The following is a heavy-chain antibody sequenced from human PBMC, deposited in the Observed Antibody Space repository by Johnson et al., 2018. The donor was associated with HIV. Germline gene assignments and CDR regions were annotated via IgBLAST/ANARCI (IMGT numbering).Heavy chain of an antibody. Sequence: EVQLVESGGGLVKPGGSLRLSCAASGFTFSDYYMSWIRQAPGKGLEWVARIKSKTDGGTTDYAAPVKGRFTIPRDYTKSTLHLQMNSLQTEDTAVYYCATSVGVGYNSDPFDMWGQGTMVTVSS. V-gene: IGHV3-15*01. D-gene: IGHD5-24*01. CDR1: GFTFSDYY. CDR2: IKSKTDGGTT. CDR3: ATSVGVGYNSDPFDM. J-gene: IGHJ3*02.